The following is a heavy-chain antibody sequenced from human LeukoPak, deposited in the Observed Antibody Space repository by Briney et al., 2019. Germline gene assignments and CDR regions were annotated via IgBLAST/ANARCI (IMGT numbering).Heavy chain of an antibody. Sequence: ASVKVSCKASGYTFTSYDINWVRQATGQGLEWMGWMNPNSGNTGYAQKFQGRVTMTRNTSISTAYMELSSLRSGDTAVYYCARGRIYYDYVWGSSHTLDYWGQGTLVTVSS. D-gene: IGHD3-16*01. CDR3: ARGRIYYDYVWGSSHTLDY. V-gene: IGHV1-8*01. J-gene: IGHJ4*02. CDR1: GYTFTSYD. CDR2: MNPNSGNT.